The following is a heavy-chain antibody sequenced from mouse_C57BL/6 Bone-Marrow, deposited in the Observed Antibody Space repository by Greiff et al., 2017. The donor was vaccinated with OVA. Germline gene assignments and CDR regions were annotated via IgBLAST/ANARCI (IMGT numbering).Heavy chain of an antibody. CDR2: IDPEDGET. CDR1: GFNIKDYY. CDR3: ANYYGPLDY. Sequence: DVKLQESGAELVKPGASVKLSCTASGFNIKDYYMHWVKQRTEQGLEWIGRIDPEDGETKYAPNFQGKATITADTSSNTAYLQLSSLTSEDTAVYYCANYYGPLDYWGQGTTLTVSS. V-gene: IGHV14-2*01. D-gene: IGHD1-2*01. J-gene: IGHJ2*01.